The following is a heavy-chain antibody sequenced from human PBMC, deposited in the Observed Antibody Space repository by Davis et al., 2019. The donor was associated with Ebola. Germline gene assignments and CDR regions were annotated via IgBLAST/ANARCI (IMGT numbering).Heavy chain of an antibody. CDR2: IKQDGSDK. D-gene: IGHD5-12*01. J-gene: IGHJ4*02. CDR3: ARARSPSLAGSGYYYFDY. V-gene: IGHV3-7*03. Sequence: GGSLRLSCAASGFGFSFHRMGWVRQAPGKGLEWVANIKQDGSDKSYLDSVKGRFTIPRHNANNSLFLEMNSLRVEDTAVYYCARARSPSLAGSGYYYFDYWGQGVQVTVSS. CDR1: GFGFSFHR.